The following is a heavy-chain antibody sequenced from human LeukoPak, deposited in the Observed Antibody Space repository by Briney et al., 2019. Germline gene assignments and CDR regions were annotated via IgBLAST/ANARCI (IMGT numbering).Heavy chain of an antibody. Sequence: GGSLRLSCAASGFTFSGYWMHWVRQAPGKGLVWVSRINSDGSSTSYADSVKGRFTISGDNAKNTLYLQMNSLRAEDTTVYYCARDNLYGSGSYYNFDYWGQGTLVTVSS. CDR1: GFTFSGYW. CDR3: ARDNLYGSGSYYNFDY. J-gene: IGHJ4*02. CDR2: INSDGSST. V-gene: IGHV3-74*01. D-gene: IGHD3-10*01.